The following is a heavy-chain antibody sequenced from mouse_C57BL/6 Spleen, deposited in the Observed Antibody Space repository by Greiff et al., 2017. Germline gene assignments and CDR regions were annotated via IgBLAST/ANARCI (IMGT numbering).Heavy chain of an antibody. CDR1: GYTFTSYW. CDR2: IYPSDSET. CDR3: ERSGEYDNYAMDY. D-gene: IGHD2-12*01. V-gene: IGHV1-61*01. Sequence: VQLQQPGAELVRPGSSVKLSCKASGYTFTSYWMDWVKQRPGQGLEWIGNIYPSDSETHYNQKFKDKATLTVDKSSSTAYMQLSSLTSEDSAVYYCERSGEYDNYAMDYWGQGTSVTVSS. J-gene: IGHJ4*01.